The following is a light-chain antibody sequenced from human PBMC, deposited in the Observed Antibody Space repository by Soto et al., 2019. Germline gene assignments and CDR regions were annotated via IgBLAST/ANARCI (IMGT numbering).Light chain of an antibody. CDR1: SSNIGSNT. Sequence: QSVLTQPPSASGTPGQRVTISCSGSSSNIGSNTVNWYQQLPGTAPKLLIYSNNQRPSGVPDRISGSKYGTSASLAISGLQSEDEADYYCAAWDDSRNGYYVFGTGTELTVL. J-gene: IGLJ1*01. V-gene: IGLV1-44*01. CDR2: SNN. CDR3: AAWDDSRNGYYV.